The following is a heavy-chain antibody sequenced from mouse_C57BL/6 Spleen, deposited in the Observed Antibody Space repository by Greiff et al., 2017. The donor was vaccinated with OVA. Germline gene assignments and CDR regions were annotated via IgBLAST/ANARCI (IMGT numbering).Heavy chain of an antibody. CDR2: IDPENGDT. CDR3: TTLITTVVGPPYAMDY. CDR1: GFNIKDDY. V-gene: IGHV14-4*01. D-gene: IGHD1-1*01. Sequence: EVKLQESGAELVRPGASVKLSCTASGFNIKDDYMHWVKQRPEQGLEWIGWIDPENGDTEYDAKFQGKATITADTASNTAYLQLSSLTLEDTAVYYCTTLITTVVGPPYAMDYWGQGTSVTVSS. J-gene: IGHJ4*01.